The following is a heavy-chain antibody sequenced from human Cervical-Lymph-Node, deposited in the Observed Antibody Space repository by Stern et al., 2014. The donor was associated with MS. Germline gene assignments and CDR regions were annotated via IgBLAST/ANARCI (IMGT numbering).Heavy chain of an antibody. D-gene: IGHD5-24*01. J-gene: IGHJ4*02. Sequence: VQLVKSGAEVKKPGASVKISCRASGYTFTSFTMHWVRQAPGQTFEWIGWINAGNGNTKFSQNFQDRVTFTRDTSASTVYMELTSLVSEDTAVYYCARNKDGSDYWGQGTQVTVSP. CDR2: INAGNGNT. CDR1: GYTFTSFT. V-gene: IGHV1-3*01. CDR3: ARNKDGSDY.